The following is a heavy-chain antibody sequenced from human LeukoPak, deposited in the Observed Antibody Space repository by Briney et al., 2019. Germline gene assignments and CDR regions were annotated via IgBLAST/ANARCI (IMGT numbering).Heavy chain of an antibody. Sequence: GGSLRLSCVASGSTFSSYAMHWVRQAPGKGLEWVAVISYDGSNKYYADSVKGRFTISRDNSKNTLYLQMNSLRAEDTAVYYCARGNYIVVVPAAIWGYFDYWGQGTLVTVSS. J-gene: IGHJ4*03. CDR2: ISYDGSNK. CDR1: GSTFSSYA. V-gene: IGHV3-30*01. D-gene: IGHD2-2*01. CDR3: ARGNYIVVVPAAIWGYFDY.